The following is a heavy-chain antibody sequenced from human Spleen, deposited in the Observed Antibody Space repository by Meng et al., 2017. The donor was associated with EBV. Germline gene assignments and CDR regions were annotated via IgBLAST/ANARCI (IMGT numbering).Heavy chain of an antibody. CDR1: GYTFTDYY. J-gene: IGHJ6*02. CDR3: AREPEERYLSGTYYYYGLDL. CDR2: INPNSGDT. V-gene: IGHV1-2*06. Sequence: QVQRVQSGAEVKKPGASVKVPCKASGYTFTDYYIHWVRQAPGQGLEWMGRINPNSGDTNHAQKFQGRVTMTRDTSITTAYMDLSRLTSDDTAVYYCAREPEERYLSGTYYYYGLDLWGQGTTVTVSS. D-gene: IGHD3-10*01.